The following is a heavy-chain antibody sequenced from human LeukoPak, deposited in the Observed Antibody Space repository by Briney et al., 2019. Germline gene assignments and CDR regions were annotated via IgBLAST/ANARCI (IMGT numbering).Heavy chain of an antibody. D-gene: IGHD4-17*01. CDR2: ISGYNGKT. CDR1: GYTFTNYG. V-gene: IGHV1-18*01. Sequence: ASVKVSCKASGYTFTNYGISWVRQAPGQGPEWMGWISGYNGKTNYAQKFQGRVTMTTDTSTSTAYMELRSLRSDDTAVYYCARDDYGDYVSYFQHWGQGTLVIVSS. CDR3: ARDDYGDYVSYFQH. J-gene: IGHJ1*01.